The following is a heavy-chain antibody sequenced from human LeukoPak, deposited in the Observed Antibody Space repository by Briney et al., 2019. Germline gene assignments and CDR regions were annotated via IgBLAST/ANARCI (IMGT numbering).Heavy chain of an antibody. D-gene: IGHD6-13*01. CDR1: GFTFSSYA. CDR2: ISGSGGST. V-gene: IGHV3-23*01. CDR3: AKDPPYSSSWYAFGDY. J-gene: IGHJ4*02. Sequence: GGSLRLSCAASGFTFSSYAMSWVRQAPGKGLQWVSGISGSGGSTFYADSVKGRFTISRDNSMNTLYLQMNYLRAEDTAVYYCAKDPPYSSSWYAFGDYWGQGTLVTVSS.